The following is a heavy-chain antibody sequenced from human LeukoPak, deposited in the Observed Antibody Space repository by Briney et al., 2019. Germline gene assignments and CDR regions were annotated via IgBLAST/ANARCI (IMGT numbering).Heavy chain of an antibody. Sequence: GGSLRLSCAASGFTFDDYAMHWVRQAPGKGLEWVSGISWNSGSIGYADSVKGRFTISRDNAKNSLYPQMNSLRAEDTALYYCAKDLLGYCSGGSDYWGQGTLVTVSS. J-gene: IGHJ4*02. CDR1: GFTFDDYA. CDR3: AKDLLGYCSGGSDY. V-gene: IGHV3-9*01. D-gene: IGHD2-15*01. CDR2: ISWNSGSI.